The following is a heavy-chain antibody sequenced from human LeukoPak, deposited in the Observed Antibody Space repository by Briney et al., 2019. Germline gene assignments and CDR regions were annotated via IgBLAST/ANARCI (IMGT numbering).Heavy chain of an antibody. CDR3: ARGATSLSYFDS. D-gene: IGHD2/OR15-2a*01. Sequence: SETLSLTCTVSGGSISTYYWSWIRQPPGKGLEWIGYIYYSGSTNYNPSLKSRVTISVDTSKNQFSLKLSSVTAADTAVYYCARGATSLSYFDSWGRGTLVTVSS. CDR1: GGSISTYY. V-gene: IGHV4-59*01. J-gene: IGHJ4*02. CDR2: IYYSGST.